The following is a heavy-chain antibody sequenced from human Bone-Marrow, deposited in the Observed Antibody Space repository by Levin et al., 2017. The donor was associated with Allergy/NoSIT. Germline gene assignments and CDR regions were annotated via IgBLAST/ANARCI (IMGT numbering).Heavy chain of an antibody. CDR3: ARTNGASPPHFGMDV. V-gene: IGHV3-11*01. CDR2: ISHDGTNI. Sequence: PGGSLRLSCAASGFSFSDYYMGWIRQAPGKGLEWVSYISHDGTNIYYADSAKGRFTLSRDNAKKSLYLQMNSLRVDDTAVYYCARTNGASPPHFGMDVWGQGTTVTVSS. D-gene: IGHD3-10*01. CDR1: GFSFSDYY. J-gene: IGHJ6*02.